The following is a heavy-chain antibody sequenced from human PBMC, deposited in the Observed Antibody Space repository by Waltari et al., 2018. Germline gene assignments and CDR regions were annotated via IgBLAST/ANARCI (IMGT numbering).Heavy chain of an antibody. V-gene: IGHV4-59*01. J-gene: IGHJ5*02. D-gene: IGHD3-9*01. CDR3: ARGGGDYDILTGYYANWFDP. Sequence: QVQLQESGPGLVKPSETLSLTCTVSGGSISSYYWSWIRQPPGKGLEWIGSIYYSGSTNYNPSLKSRVTISVDTSKNQFSLKLSSVTAADTAVYYCARGGGDYDILTGYYANWFDPWGQGTLVTVSS. CDR2: IYYSGST. CDR1: GGSISSYY.